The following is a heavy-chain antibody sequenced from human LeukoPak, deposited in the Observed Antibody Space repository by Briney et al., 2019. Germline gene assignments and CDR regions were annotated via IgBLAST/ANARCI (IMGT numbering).Heavy chain of an antibody. J-gene: IGHJ3*02. CDR2: MNPNSGNT. CDR3: ARGGVGWLLAFDI. Sequence: ASVKVSCKASGGTFSSYAINWVRQATGQGLEWMGWMNPNSGNTGYAQKFQGRVTMTRNTSISTAYMELSSLRSEDTAVYYCARGGVGWLLAFDIWGQGTMVTVSS. V-gene: IGHV1-8*02. CDR1: GGTFSSYA. D-gene: IGHD2-15*01.